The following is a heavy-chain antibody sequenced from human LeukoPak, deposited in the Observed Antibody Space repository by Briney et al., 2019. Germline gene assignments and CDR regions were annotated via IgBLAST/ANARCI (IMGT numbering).Heavy chain of an antibody. CDR1: GGSIRSYY. CDR2: IYYSGRT. CDR3: ARVLPYSSGWGVDY. V-gene: IGHV4-59*01. Sequence: NASETLSLTCTVSGGSIRSYYWSWIRQPPGKGLEWIGYIYYSGRTNHNPSLRSRVTISVDTSKNQFSLNLSSVTAADTAVYYCARVLPYSSGWGVDYWGQGTLVTVSS. J-gene: IGHJ4*02. D-gene: IGHD6-19*01.